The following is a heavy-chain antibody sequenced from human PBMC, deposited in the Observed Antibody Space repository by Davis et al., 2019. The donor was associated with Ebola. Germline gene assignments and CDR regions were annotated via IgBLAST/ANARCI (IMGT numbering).Heavy chain of an antibody. Sequence: AASVKVSCKASGYTFTSYYMHWVRQAPGQGLEWMGIINPSGGSTSYAQKFQGRVTMTRDTSTSTVYMELSSLRPEDTAVYYCTKDGVAAASDYWGQGTLVTVSS. CDR2: INPSGGST. CDR1: GYTFTSYY. V-gene: IGHV1-46*01. D-gene: IGHD2-2*01. J-gene: IGHJ4*02. CDR3: TKDGVAAASDY.